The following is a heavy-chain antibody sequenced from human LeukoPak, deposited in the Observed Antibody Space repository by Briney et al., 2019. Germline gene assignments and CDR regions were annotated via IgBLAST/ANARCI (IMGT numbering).Heavy chain of an antibody. V-gene: IGHV3-23*01. CDR3: VKDPRDTYGTNWFDP. J-gene: IGHJ5*02. CDR2: ISGNGGAT. CDR1: GFSFGNYA. D-gene: IGHD1-1*01. Sequence: PGGSLRLSCVASGFSFGNYAMSWVRQAPGKGLEWVSQISGNGGATWYTSSARDRFTISRDNSKNTLYLQMTSLRAEDTAIYYRVKDPRDTYGTNWFDPWGQGTRLTVSS.